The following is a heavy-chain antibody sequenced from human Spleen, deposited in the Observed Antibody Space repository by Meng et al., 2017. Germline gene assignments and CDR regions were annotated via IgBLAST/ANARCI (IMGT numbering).Heavy chain of an antibody. Sequence: GGSLRLSCAASGFTFSDYYMSWIRQAPGKGLEWISYIPNSDSSIYYADSVKGRLTISRGNSKNTVSLQMNSLRAEDTAVYYCARGYSYGYVWGQGTLVTVSS. CDR2: IPNSDSSI. CDR1: GFTFSDYY. V-gene: IGHV3-11*04. CDR3: ARGYSYGYV. J-gene: IGHJ4*02. D-gene: IGHD5-18*01.